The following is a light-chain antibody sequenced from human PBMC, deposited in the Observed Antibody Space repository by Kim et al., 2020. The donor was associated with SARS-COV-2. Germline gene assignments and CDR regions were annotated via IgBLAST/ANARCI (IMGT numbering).Light chain of an antibody. CDR3: QQYNNWPLT. CDR1: QSVSSN. CDR2: GAS. Sequence: EIVMTRSPATLSVSPGERATLSCRASQSVSSNLAWYQQKPGQAPRLLIYGASTRATGSPARFSGSGSGTEFTLTISSLQSEDFAVYYCQQYNNWPLTFGGGTKVDIK. J-gene: IGKJ4*01. V-gene: IGKV3-15*01.